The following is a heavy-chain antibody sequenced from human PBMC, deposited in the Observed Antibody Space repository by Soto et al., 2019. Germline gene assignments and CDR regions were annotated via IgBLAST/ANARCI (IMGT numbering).Heavy chain of an antibody. CDR2: ISYDGSNK. J-gene: IGHJ4*02. D-gene: IGHD2-2*01. CDR3: ARDRPTPYGSSTSCSSYFDY. Sequence: PGGSLRLSCAASGFTFSSYAMHWVRQAPGKGMEWVAVISYDGSNKYYADSVKGRFTISSDNSKNTLYLQMNSLRAEDTAVYYCARDRPTPYGSSTSCSSYFDYWGQGALVTVSS. CDR1: GFTFSSYA. V-gene: IGHV3-30-3*01.